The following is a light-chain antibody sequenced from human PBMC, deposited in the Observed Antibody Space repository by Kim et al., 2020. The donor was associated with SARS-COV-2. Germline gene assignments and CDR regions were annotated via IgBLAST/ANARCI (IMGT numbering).Light chain of an antibody. CDR2: EVN. Sequence: GQSIAISCTGTSRTVGGQKYVSGYQQQPGKAPKLMIYEVNRRPSGVPDRFSGSKSGNTASLTVSRLQAEDEADYYCTSYGGSNNLVIGGGTQLTVL. J-gene: IGLJ2*01. CDR1: SRTVGGQKY. V-gene: IGLV2-8*01. CDR3: TSYGGSNNLV.